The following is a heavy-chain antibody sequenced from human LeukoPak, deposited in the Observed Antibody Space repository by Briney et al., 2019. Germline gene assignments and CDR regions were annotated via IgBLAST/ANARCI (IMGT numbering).Heavy chain of an antibody. Sequence: ASVKVSCKASGYTFTDYLIHWVRQAPGQGPEWMGWIIPKGGGTKYAQKFQDRVTMTRDTSINTAYMELSSLRSEDTAVYYCARGGSSSLNLDYWGQGTLVTVSS. D-gene: IGHD6-13*01. CDR3: ARGGSSSLNLDY. CDR1: GYTFTDYL. CDR2: IIPKGGGT. V-gene: IGHV1-2*02. J-gene: IGHJ4*02.